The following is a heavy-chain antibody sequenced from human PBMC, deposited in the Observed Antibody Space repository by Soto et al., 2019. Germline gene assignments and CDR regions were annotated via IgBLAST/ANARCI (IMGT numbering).Heavy chain of an antibody. Sequence: ASVKVSCKASGYTFTSYGISWVRQAPGQGLEWMGWISAYNGNTNYAQKLQGRVTMTTDTSTSTAYMELRSLRSDDTAVYYCARDEGEDWNYLRGSFDYWGQGTLVTVSS. D-gene: IGHD1-7*01. J-gene: IGHJ4*02. CDR3: ARDEGEDWNYLRGSFDY. CDR2: ISAYNGNT. V-gene: IGHV1-18*01. CDR1: GYTFTSYG.